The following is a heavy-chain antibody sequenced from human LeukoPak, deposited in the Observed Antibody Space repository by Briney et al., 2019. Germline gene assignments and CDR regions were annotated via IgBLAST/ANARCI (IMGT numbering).Heavy chain of an antibody. CDR3: ARVPTYSDFWSGYTIDY. CDR2: ISRSSTTV. V-gene: IGHV3-48*01. D-gene: IGHD3-3*01. J-gene: IGHJ4*02. Sequence: GGSLRLSCTASGFTFSSYSMNWVRQAPGKGLEWVSHISRSSTTVYYADSVKGRFTIPRDNAKNSLYLQMNSLRAEDTAVYYCARVPTYSDFWSGYTIDYWGQGTLVTVSS. CDR1: GFTFSSYS.